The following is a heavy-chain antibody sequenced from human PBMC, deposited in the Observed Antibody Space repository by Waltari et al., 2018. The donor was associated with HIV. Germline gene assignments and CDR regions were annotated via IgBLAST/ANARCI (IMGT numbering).Heavy chain of an antibody. CDR2: IYYSGST. J-gene: IGHJ2*01. CDR1: GGSISSYY. V-gene: IGHV4-59*01. Sequence: QVQLQESGPGLVKPSEPLSPTCTVPGGSISSYYRRWTRQPPGKGLEWIGYIYYSGSTNYNPSLKSRVTISVDTSKNQFSLKLSSVTAADTAVYYCARRNGDRNWYFDLWGRGTLVTVSS. CDR3: ARRNGDRNWYFDL. D-gene: IGHD4-17*01.